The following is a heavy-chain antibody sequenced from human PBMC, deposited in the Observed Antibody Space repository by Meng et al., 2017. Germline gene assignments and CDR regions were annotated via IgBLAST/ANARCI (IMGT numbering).Heavy chain of an antibody. Sequence: SETLSLTCAVYGGSFSGYYWSWIRQPPGKGLEWIGEINHSGSTNYNPSLKSRVTISVDTSKNQFSLKLSSVTAADTAVYNCARGPRYSSSWPRVGKIDYWGQGTLVTVSS. J-gene: IGHJ4*02. CDR1: GGSFSGYY. CDR3: ARGPRYSSSWPRVGKIDY. D-gene: IGHD6-13*01. CDR2: INHSGST. V-gene: IGHV4-34*01.